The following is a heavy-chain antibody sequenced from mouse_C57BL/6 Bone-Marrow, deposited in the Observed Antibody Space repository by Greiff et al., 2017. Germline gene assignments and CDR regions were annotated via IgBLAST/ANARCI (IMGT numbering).Heavy chain of an antibody. J-gene: IGHJ2*01. V-gene: IGHV1-22*01. D-gene: IGHD2-3*01. CDR2: INPNNGGT. Sequence: EVQLHQSGPELVKPGASVKMSCKASGYTFTDYNMHWVKQSHGKSLEWIGYINPNNGGTSYNQKFKGKATLTVNKSSSTAYMELRSLTSEDSAVYYCASGYYYFDYWGQGTTLTVSS. CDR3: ASGYYYFDY. CDR1: GYTFTDYN.